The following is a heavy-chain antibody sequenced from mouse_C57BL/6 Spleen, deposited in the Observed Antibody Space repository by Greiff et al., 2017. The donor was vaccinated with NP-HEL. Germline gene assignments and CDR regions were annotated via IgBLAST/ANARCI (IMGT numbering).Heavy chain of an antibody. Sequence: VQLQQSGPELVKPGASVKIPCKASGYTFTDYNMDWVKQSHGKSLEWIGDINPNNGGTIYNQKFKGKATLTVDKSSSTAYMELRSLTSEDTAVYYCAREGLPYWYFDVWGTGTTVTVSS. CDR1: GYTFTDYN. D-gene: IGHD2-4*01. CDR2: INPNNGGT. CDR3: AREGLPYWYFDV. V-gene: IGHV1-18*01. J-gene: IGHJ1*03.